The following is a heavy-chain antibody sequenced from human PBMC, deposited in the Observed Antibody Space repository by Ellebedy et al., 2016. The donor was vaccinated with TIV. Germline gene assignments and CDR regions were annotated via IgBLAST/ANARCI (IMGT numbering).Heavy chain of an antibody. J-gene: IGHJ4*02. V-gene: IGHV3-15*01. Sequence: GESLKISXAASGFTFSGSAMHWVRQASGKGLEWVGRIRSKTDGGTTDYAAPVKGRFTISRDDSKNTLYLQMNSLKTEDTAVYYCTTGKGNYWGQGTLVTVSS. CDR1: GFTFSGSA. CDR2: IRSKTDGGTT. CDR3: TTGKGNY.